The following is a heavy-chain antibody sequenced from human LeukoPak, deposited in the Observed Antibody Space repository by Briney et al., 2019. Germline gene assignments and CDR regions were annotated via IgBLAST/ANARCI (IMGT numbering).Heavy chain of an antibody. CDR2: INSDGSST. Sequence: GGSLRLSCAASGFTFSSYWMHWVRQAPGKGLVWVSRINSDGSSTSYADSVKGRFTISRDNAKNTLYLQMNSLRAEDTAVYYCAREGNSGPLDYWGQGTLVTVSS. D-gene: IGHD1-26*01. CDR1: GFTFSSYW. V-gene: IGHV3-74*01. CDR3: AREGNSGPLDY. J-gene: IGHJ4*02.